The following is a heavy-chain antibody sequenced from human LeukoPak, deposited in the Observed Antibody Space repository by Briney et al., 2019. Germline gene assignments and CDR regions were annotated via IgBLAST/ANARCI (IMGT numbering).Heavy chain of an antibody. CDR2: IYYSGST. J-gene: IGHJ2*01. Sequence: SETLSLTCTVSGGSISSYYWSWIRQPPGKGLEWIGYIYYSGSTNYNPSLKSRVTISVDTSKNQFSLKLSSVTAADTAVYYCAREPRDYGDYSDWYFDLWGRGTLLTVSS. CDR3: AREPRDYGDYSDWYFDL. D-gene: IGHD4-17*01. V-gene: IGHV4-59*01. CDR1: GGSISSYY.